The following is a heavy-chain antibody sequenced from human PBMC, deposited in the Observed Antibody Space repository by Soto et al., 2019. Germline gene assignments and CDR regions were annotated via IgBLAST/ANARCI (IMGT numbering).Heavy chain of an antibody. J-gene: IGHJ4*02. Sequence: QVQLQESGPGLVKPSQTLSLTCTVSGGSISSGDYYWSWIRQPPGKGLEWIGYIYYSGSTYYNPSLNSRVTISVDTSKNQFSLKLRSVTAADTAVYYCARVFRGGYDSGNFDYWGQGTLVTVSS. CDR2: IYYSGST. CDR3: ARVFRGGYDSGNFDY. D-gene: IGHD5-12*01. CDR1: GGSISSGDYY. V-gene: IGHV4-30-4*01.